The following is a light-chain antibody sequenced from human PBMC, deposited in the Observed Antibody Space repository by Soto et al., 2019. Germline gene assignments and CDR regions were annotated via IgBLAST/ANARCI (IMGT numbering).Light chain of an antibody. CDR1: QSVSSY. CDR2: NAS. J-gene: IGKJ1*01. CDR3: QQFYSIPGT. V-gene: IGKV3-11*01. Sequence: EIVLTQSPATLSLSPGERANLSCSASQSVSSYLAWYQQKPGQAPKLLIYNASNMATGVPARFSGSGSGIDFTLTIRMVAPEDIAVYYCQQFYSIPGTFGQGTKVEIK.